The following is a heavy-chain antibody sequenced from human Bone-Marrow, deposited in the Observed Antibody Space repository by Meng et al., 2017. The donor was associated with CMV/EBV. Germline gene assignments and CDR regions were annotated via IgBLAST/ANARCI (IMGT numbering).Heavy chain of an antibody. V-gene: IGHV1-2*02. Sequence: ASVKVFCKASGYTFTGYYMHWVRQAPGQGLEWMGWINPNSGGTNYAQKFQGRVTMTRDTSISTAYMELSRLRSDDTAVYYCASAGYCTNGVCYSDYWGQGTLVTVSS. CDR2: INPNSGGT. J-gene: IGHJ4*02. CDR3: ASAGYCTNGVCYSDY. CDR1: GYTFTGYY. D-gene: IGHD2-8*01.